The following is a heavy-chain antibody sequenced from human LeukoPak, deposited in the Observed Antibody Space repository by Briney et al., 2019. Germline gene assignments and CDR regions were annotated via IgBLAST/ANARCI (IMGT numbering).Heavy chain of an antibody. CDR3: TTSLAGAVTAVYPFDN. CDR2: IKIKTDGGTT. CDR1: GFTLSNAC. J-gene: IGHJ4*02. V-gene: IGHV3-15*01. Sequence: GGSLRLSCVPSGFTLSNACRNCVRHTPGKGLEWGGRIKIKTDGGTTDYAAPVKGRITISRDDSTNTLHLQMNSLKTEDTAVYYCTTSLAGAVTAVYPFDNWGQGTLVTVSS. D-gene: IGHD2-21*02.